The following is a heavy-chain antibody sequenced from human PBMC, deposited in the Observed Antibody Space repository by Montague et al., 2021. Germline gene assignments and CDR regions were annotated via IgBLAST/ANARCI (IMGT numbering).Heavy chain of an antibody. Sequence: SETLSLICTVSSGSIFHAHWSWVRQPPGKGLEWLGSMFYGGATSNNPPLKSRVTMSIDTSTNQFSLKLSFVTAADTAVYYCAKQDYFVSGTSYKGFDPWGQGILVTVSS. CDR2: MFYGGAT. V-gene: IGHV4-59*08. D-gene: IGHD3-10*01. CDR3: AKQDYFVSGTSYKGFDP. CDR1: SGSIFHAH. J-gene: IGHJ5*02.